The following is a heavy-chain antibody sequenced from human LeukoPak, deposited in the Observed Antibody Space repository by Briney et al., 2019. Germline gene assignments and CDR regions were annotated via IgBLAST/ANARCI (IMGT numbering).Heavy chain of an antibody. CDR2: IYYSGST. Sequence: SETLSLTCTVSGGSISSSSYYWGWIRQPPGKGLEWIGSIYYSGSTYYNPSLKSRVTISVDTSKNQFSLKLSSVTAADTAVYYCARAYILTGLDFDYWGQGTLVTVSS. CDR1: GGSISSSSYY. CDR3: ARAYILTGLDFDY. D-gene: IGHD3-9*01. V-gene: IGHV4-39*07. J-gene: IGHJ4*02.